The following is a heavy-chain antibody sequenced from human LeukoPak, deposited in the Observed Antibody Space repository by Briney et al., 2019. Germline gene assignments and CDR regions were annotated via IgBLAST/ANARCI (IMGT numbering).Heavy chain of an antibody. CDR1: GGSISSYY. Sequence: SETLSLTCTVSGGSISSYYWSWIRQPPGKGLDWIGYIYYTGSTNYNPSLKSRVTLSVDTSKNQFSLRLSSVTAADTAVYYCARHNSNYGWFDPWGQGTLVTVSS. D-gene: IGHD4-11*01. V-gene: IGHV4-59*13. CDR2: IYYTGST. J-gene: IGHJ5*02. CDR3: ARHNSNYGWFDP.